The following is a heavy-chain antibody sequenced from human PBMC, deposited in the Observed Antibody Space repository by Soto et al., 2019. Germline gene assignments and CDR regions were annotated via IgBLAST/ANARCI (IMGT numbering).Heavy chain of an antibody. CDR2: INDSGNI. Sequence: QVQLQQWGAGLLKLSETLSLTFAVYGGSFSGYQWTWIRQTPGKGLEWIGEINDSGNINYNPSLKSRVTIFPDTPTKQISLKLSAVTAADTAVYYCASGLILWFGELSRRGGYYYCMDVWGEGTTVIVSS. CDR3: ASGLILWFGELSRRGGYYYCMDV. D-gene: IGHD3-10*01. CDR1: GGSFSGYQ. J-gene: IGHJ6*03. V-gene: IGHV4-34*01.